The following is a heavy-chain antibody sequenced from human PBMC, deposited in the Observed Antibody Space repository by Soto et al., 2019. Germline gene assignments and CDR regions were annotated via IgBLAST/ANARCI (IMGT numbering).Heavy chain of an antibody. Sequence: VQLVESGGGLVQPGGSLRLSCAASGFTVSNNYMSWVRQAPGKGLEWVSVVYSGGSTYYADSVKGRFTISRDNSKNTLYLQMNSLRAEDAAVYYCARDRNRRAFDIWGQGTMVTVSS. J-gene: IGHJ3*02. V-gene: IGHV3-66*01. CDR1: GFTVSNNY. CDR2: VYSGGST. CDR3: ARDRNRRAFDI.